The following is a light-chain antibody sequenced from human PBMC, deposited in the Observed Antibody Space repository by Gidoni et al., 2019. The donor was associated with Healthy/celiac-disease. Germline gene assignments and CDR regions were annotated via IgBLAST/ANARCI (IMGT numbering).Light chain of an antibody. Sequence: QSALTQPASVSGSPGQSITISCTGTSSDVGSYNYVSWYHQHPGKAPKLMIYDVTTRPSGVSNRFAGSKSGNTASLTISGLQAEDEADYYCSSYTSSITVVFGGGTKLTVL. V-gene: IGLV2-14*01. CDR1: SSDVGSYNY. CDR2: DVT. J-gene: IGLJ2*01. CDR3: SSYTSSITVV.